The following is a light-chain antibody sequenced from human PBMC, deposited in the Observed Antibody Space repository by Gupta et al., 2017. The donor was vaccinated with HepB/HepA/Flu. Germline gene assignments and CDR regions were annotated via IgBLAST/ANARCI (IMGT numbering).Light chain of an antibody. CDR3: SSFSYTNIIV. CDR1: SSDVGDYNY. V-gene: IGLV2-14*01. Sequence: SALTQPASVSGSPGPSITISCTATSSDVGDYNYVSWYQQHPGKAPKLLIYDVTNRPSGISNRFSGSKSGNTASLTISGLQAEDEADYYCSSFSYTNIIVFGGGTKVTVL. CDR2: DVT. J-gene: IGLJ3*02.